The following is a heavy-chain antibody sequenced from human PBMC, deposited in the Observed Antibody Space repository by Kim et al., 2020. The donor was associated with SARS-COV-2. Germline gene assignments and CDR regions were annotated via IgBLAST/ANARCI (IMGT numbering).Heavy chain of an antibody. D-gene: IGHD3-22*01. J-gene: IGHJ5*02. Sequence: GGSLRLSCAASGFTFSDYYMSWIRQAPGKGLEWVSYISSSSYTNYADSVKGRFTISRDNAKNSLYLQMNSLRAEDTAVYYCARARDGDYYDSSDYPHWFDPWGQGTLVTVSS. CDR3: ARARDGDYYDSSDYPHWFDP. CDR1: GFTFSDYY. CDR2: ISSSSYT. V-gene: IGHV3-11*05.